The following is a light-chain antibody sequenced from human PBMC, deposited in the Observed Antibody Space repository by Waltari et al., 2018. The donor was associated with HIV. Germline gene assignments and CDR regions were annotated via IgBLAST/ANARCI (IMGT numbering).Light chain of an antibody. J-gene: IGLJ2*01. Sequence: QSALTQPPSASGSPGQSVTISCTGTSSDVGGYDYFSWYQQHPGKAPKLMIFEVNKRPSGVPDRFSGSKSGNTASLTVSGLQAEDETDYYCSSYAGSNNPVVFGGGTKLTVL. CDR2: EVN. CDR1: SSDVGGYDY. CDR3: SSYAGSNNPVV. V-gene: IGLV2-8*01.